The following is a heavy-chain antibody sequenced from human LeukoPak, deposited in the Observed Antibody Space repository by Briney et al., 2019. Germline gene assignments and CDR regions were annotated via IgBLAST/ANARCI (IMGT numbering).Heavy chain of an antibody. V-gene: IGHV1-69*13. CDR1: GGTFNRYA. CDR2: IIPIFGTT. D-gene: IGHD1-1*01. Sequence: ASVKVSFKASGGTFNRYAINWVRQAPGQGREWMGGIIPIFGTTNYARKFQGRVTISADEPTSTVYVDLGSLRSDDTAVYYCAKTSPPLTTTDPVDFWGQGTLVTVSS. CDR3: AKTSPPLTTTDPVDF. J-gene: IGHJ4*02.